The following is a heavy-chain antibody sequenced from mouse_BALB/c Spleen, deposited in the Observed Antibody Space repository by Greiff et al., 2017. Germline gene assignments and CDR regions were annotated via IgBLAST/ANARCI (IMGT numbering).Heavy chain of an antibody. CDR3: ARGDGYYRFAY. V-gene: IGHV5-6-5*01. CDR2: ISSGGST. D-gene: IGHD2-3*01. J-gene: IGHJ3*01. CDR1: GFTFSSYA. Sequence: EVNLVESGGGLVKPGGSLKLSCAASGFTFSSYAMSWVRQTPEKRLEWVASISSGGSTYYPDSVKGRFTISRDNARNILYLQMSSLRSEDTAMYYCARGDGYYRFAYWGQGTLVTVSA.